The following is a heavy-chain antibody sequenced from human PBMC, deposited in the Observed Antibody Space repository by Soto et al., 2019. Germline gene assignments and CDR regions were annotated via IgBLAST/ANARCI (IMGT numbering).Heavy chain of an antibody. Sequence: QVHLIQSGAEVKKPGASVKVSCQASGFTFTNYHINWVRQAPGQGLEWMGGISAYNGNTNYAQKLQGRVTMTTDTSTSTAYMELRSLRSDDTAVYYCAREADVISSTWSPFAYWGQGTLVTVSS. CDR3: AREADVISSTWSPFAY. V-gene: IGHV1-18*01. CDR1: GFTFTNYH. D-gene: IGHD6-13*01. CDR2: ISAYNGNT. J-gene: IGHJ4*02.